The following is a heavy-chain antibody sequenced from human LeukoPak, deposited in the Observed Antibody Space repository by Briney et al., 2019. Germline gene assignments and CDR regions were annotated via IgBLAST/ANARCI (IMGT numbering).Heavy chain of an antibody. J-gene: IGHJ6*03. V-gene: IGHV4-59*01. CDR1: GGSISSYY. CDR3: ARVGYSYGRYYYMDV. CDR2: IYYSGST. Sequence: PSETLSLTCTVSGGSISSYYWSWIRQPPGKGLEWIGYIYYSGSTNYNPSLKSRVTISVDTSKNQFSLKLSSVTAADTAVYYCARVGYSYGRYYYMDVWGKGTTVTISS. D-gene: IGHD5-18*01.